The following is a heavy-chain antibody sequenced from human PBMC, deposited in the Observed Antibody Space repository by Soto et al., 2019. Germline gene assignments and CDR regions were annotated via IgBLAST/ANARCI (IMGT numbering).Heavy chain of an antibody. CDR2: ISSSGSTI. D-gene: IGHD6-6*01. Sequence: QVQLVESGGGLVKPGGSLRLSCAASGFTFSDYYMSWIRQAPGKGLEWVSYISSSGSTIYYADSVKGRFTISRDNAKNSLYLQMNSLRAEDTAVYYCARAHSSSSYPKKSLSYYYGMDVWGQGTTVTVSS. V-gene: IGHV3-11*01. CDR3: ARAHSSSSYPKKSLSYYYGMDV. J-gene: IGHJ6*02. CDR1: GFTFSDYY.